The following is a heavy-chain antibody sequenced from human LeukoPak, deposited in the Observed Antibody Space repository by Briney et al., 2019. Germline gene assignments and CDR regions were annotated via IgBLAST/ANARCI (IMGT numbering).Heavy chain of an antibody. Sequence: ASVTVSFTASGYTFTSYYMHWVRQAPGQGLEWMGIINPSGGSTSYAQKFQGRVTMTRDTSTSTVYMELSSLRSEDTAVYYCARGSGPGWGYCSSTSCLYFDYWGQGTLVTVSS. J-gene: IGHJ4*02. CDR2: INPSGGST. V-gene: IGHV1-46*01. CDR3: ARGSGPGWGYCSSTSCLYFDY. D-gene: IGHD2-2*01. CDR1: GYTFTSYY.